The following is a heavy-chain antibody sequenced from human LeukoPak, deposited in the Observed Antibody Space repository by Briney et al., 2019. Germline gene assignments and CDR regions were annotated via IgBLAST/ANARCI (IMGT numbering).Heavy chain of an antibody. Sequence: MPGGSLRLSCAASGFTFSNAWMSWVRQAPGKGLEWVGRIKSKTDGGTTAYAAPVKGRFTISRDDSKNTLYLQMNSLKTEDTAVYYCTTRFVVPAAIPDYWGQGTLVTVSS. CDR1: GFTFSNAW. V-gene: IGHV3-15*01. J-gene: IGHJ4*02. CDR2: IKSKTDGGTT. D-gene: IGHD2-2*01. CDR3: TTRFVVPAAIPDY.